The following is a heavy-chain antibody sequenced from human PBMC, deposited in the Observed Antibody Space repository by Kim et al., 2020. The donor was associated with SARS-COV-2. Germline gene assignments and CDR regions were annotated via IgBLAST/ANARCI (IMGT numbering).Heavy chain of an antibody. J-gene: IGHJ6*02. Sequence: SETLSLTCTVSGGSISSYYWSWIRQPPGKGLEWIGYIYYSGSTNYNPSLKSRVTISVDTSKNQFSLKLSSVTAADTAVYYCATGTTVTTGHGMDVWGQGTTVTVSS. V-gene: IGHV4-59*13. D-gene: IGHD4-17*01. CDR3: ATGTTVTTGHGMDV. CDR2: IYYSGST. CDR1: GGSISSYY.